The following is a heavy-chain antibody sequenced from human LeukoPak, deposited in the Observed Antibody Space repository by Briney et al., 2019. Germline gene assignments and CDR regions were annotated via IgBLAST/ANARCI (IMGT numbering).Heavy chain of an antibody. CDR3: AREGRQDYVYFDC. D-gene: IGHD4-17*01. J-gene: IGHJ4*02. V-gene: IGHV4-59*01. CDR2: INYSGNT. Sequence: PSETLSLTCTVSSDSISSYYWSWIRQPPGKGLEWMGYINYSGNTNYNPSLKSRVTISVDTSKNQFSLRLTSVTAADTAVYYCAREGRQDYVYFDCWGQGTLVTVSS. CDR1: SDSISSYY.